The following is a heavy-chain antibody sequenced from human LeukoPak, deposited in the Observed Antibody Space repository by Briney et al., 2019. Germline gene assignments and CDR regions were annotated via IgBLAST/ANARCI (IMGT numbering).Heavy chain of an antibody. CDR3: TKVTDWRTGFDY. Sequence: GRSLRLSCAASGFTFDGYGMYWVRQAPGKGLEWVSGITWNSDDMAYADSVKGRFAISRDNAKNCLYLQMNSLRVEDTALYYCTKVTDWRTGFDYWGQGTLVTVSS. V-gene: IGHV3-9*01. J-gene: IGHJ4*02. CDR2: ITWNSDDM. CDR1: GFTFDGYG. D-gene: IGHD3-9*01.